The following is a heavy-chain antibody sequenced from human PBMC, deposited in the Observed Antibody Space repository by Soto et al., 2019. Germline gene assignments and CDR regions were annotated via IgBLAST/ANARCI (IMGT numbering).Heavy chain of an antibody. D-gene: IGHD4-17*01. V-gene: IGHV5-10-1*01. CDR1: GYRCTSYW. CDR3: ARLLLTTVSRMDV. J-gene: IGHJ6*02. Sequence: ESLKISCKGYGYRCTSYWISWVRQMPGKGLEWMGRIDPSDSYTKYSPSFQGHVTISADKSISTAYLQWSSLKASDTAMYYCARLLLTTVSRMDVWGQGTTVTVSS. CDR2: IDPSDSYT.